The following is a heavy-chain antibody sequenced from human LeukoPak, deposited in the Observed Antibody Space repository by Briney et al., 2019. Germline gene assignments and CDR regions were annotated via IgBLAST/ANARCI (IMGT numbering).Heavy chain of an antibody. CDR2: IWYDGSNK. D-gene: IGHD1-26*01. V-gene: IGHV3-33*01. CDR1: GFTFSSYG. J-gene: IGHJ4*02. Sequence: GGSLRLSCAASGFTFSSYGMHWVRQAPGKGLEWVAVIWYDGSNKYYADSVKGRFTISRDNSKNTLYLQMNSLRAEGTAVYYCARWELPFGFDYWGQGTLVTVSS. CDR3: ARWELPFGFDY.